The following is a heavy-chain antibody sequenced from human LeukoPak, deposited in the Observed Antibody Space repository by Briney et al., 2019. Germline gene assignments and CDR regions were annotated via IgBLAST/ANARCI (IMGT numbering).Heavy chain of an antibody. J-gene: IGHJ4*02. V-gene: IGHV4-34*01. Sequence: SETLSLTCAVYGGSFRGYYWSWIRQPPGKGLEWIGEINHSGSTNYNPSLKSRVTISVDTSKNQFSLKLSSVTAADTAVYFCARLSYSNYVDYWGQGTLVTVSS. D-gene: IGHD4-11*01. CDR2: INHSGST. CDR3: ARLSYSNYVDY. CDR1: GGSFRGYY.